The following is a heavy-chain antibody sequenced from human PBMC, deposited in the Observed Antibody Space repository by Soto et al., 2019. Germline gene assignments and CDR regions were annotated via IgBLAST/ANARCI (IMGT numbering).Heavy chain of an antibody. J-gene: IGHJ5*02. CDR3: AKTPDSSGYYYVPPPGNWFDP. D-gene: IGHD3-22*01. CDR2: ISGSGGST. CDR1: GFTFSSYA. Sequence: GGSLRLSCAASGFTFSSYAMSWVRQAPGKGLEWVSAISGSGGSTYYADSVKGRFTISRDNSKNTLYLQMNSLRAEDTAVYYCAKTPDSSGYYYVPPPGNWFDPWGQGTLVTVSS. V-gene: IGHV3-23*01.